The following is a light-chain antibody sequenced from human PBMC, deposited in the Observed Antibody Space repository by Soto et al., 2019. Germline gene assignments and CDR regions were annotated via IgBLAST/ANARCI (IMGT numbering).Light chain of an antibody. CDR1: QSISGW. CDR2: DAS. V-gene: IGKV1-5*01. CDR3: QQYNSYPWT. J-gene: IGKJ1*01. Sequence: DIQMTQSPSTLSASVGDRVTITCRASQSISGWLAWYQQRPGKAPKLLIYDASTLESGVPSRFSGSGSGTEFTLTISSLQPDDFATYYCQQYNSYPWTFGHGTKVEIK.